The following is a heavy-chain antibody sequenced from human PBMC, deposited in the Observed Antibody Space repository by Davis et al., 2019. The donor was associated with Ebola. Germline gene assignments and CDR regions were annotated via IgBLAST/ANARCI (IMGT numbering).Heavy chain of an antibody. CDR2: IIPILGIA. D-gene: IGHD2-2*01. V-gene: IGHV1-69*04. Sequence: SVKVSCKASGGTFSSYAISWVRQAPGQGLEWMGRIIPILGIANYAQKFQGRVTITADKSTSTAYMELSSLRSEDTAVYYCARDSLDIVVVLYGMDVWGQGTTVTVSS. CDR3: ARDSLDIVVVLYGMDV. J-gene: IGHJ6*02. CDR1: GGTFSSYA.